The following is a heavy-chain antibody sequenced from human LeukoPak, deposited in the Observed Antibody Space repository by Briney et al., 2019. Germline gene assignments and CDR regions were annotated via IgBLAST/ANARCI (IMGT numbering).Heavy chain of an antibody. Sequence: ASVKVSCKASGYTLTGYYMHWVRQAPGQGLEWMGWMNPNSGGTNYAQKFQGRVTMTRDTSISTAYMELSRLRSDDTAVYYCARDRHMVRGVIIAIWFDPWGQGTLVTVSS. V-gene: IGHV1-2*02. J-gene: IGHJ5*02. D-gene: IGHD3-10*01. CDR3: ARDRHMVRGVIIAIWFDP. CDR1: GYTLTGYY. CDR2: MNPNSGGT.